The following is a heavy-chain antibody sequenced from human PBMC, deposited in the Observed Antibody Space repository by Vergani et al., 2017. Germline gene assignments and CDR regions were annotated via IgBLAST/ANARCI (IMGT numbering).Heavy chain of an antibody. Sequence: QVQLVQPGTEVKKPGASVKVSCKASGYTFTTYGISWVRQAPGQGLEWMGWISASNGNTNYAQKLLGRDTMTTDRSTSTAYMELRSLRSDDTAVYYCARGRLKIEGVTSNWFDPWGQGTVVTVSS. CDR2: ISASNGNT. J-gene: IGHJ5*02. CDR1: GYTFTTYG. CDR3: ARGRLKIEGVTSNWFDP. D-gene: IGHD1-26*01. V-gene: IGHV1-18*01.